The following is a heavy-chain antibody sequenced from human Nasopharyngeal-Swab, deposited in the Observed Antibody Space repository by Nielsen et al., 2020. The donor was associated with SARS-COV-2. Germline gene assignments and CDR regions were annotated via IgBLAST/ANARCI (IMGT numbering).Heavy chain of an antibody. D-gene: IGHD6-13*01. CDR1: GDSIAYSTFY. CDR3: VRSSSWYYFDY. V-gene: IGHV4-39*01. CDR2: IYYNGNT. J-gene: IGHJ4*02. Sequence: SETLSLTCTVSGDSIAYSTFYWGWNRQPPGKGLEWTVNIYYNGNTYQNPSLKSRLTISVDKSKNQFSLQLSSVTAADTAVYYCVRSSSWYYFDYWAQGTKVTVSS.